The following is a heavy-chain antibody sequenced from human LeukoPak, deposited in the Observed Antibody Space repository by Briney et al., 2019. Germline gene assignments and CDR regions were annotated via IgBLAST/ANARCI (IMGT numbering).Heavy chain of an antibody. J-gene: IGHJ4*02. D-gene: IGHD1-26*01. V-gene: IGHV1-46*01. CDR2: INPSGGST. CDR1: GYTFTSYY. CDR3: ARVRGSYLVFDY. Sequence: ASVKVSCEASGYTFTSYYMHWVRQAPGQGLEWMGIINPSGGSTSYAQKFQGRVTMTRDTSTSTVYMELSSLRSEDTAVYYCARVRGSYLVFDYWGQGTLVTVSS.